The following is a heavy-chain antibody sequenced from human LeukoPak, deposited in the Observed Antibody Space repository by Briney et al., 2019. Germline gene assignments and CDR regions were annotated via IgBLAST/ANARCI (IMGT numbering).Heavy chain of an antibody. CDR3: SRGGGGRSPDWFDP. D-gene: IGHD1-26*01. CDR2: ISSSGSTI. CDR1: GFTFSSYE. V-gene: IGHV3-48*03. Sequence: GGSLRLSCAASGFTFSSYEMNWVRQAPGKGLEWVSYISSSGSTIYYADSVKGRFTISRDNAKNSLYLQMNSLRAEDTAVYYCSRGGGGRSPDWFDPWGQGNLGTVSS. J-gene: IGHJ5*02.